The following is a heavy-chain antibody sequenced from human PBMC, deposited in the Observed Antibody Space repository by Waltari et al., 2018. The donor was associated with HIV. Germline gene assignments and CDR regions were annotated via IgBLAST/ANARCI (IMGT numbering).Heavy chain of an antibody. CDR3: ARGSGRGYCSSTSCLFDY. CDR1: GYTFTSYD. CDR2: MNPNSGNT. Sequence: QVQLVQSGAEVKKPGASVKVSCKASGYTFTSYDINWVRQATGHGLEWMGWMNPNSGNTGYAQKFQGRVTMTRNTSISTAYMELSSLRSEDTAVYYCARGSGRGYCSSTSCLFDYWGQGTLVTVSS. J-gene: IGHJ4*02. D-gene: IGHD2-2*01. V-gene: IGHV1-8*01.